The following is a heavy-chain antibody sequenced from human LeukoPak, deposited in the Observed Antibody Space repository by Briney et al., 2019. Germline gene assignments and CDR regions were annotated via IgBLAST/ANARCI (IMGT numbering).Heavy chain of an antibody. CDR3: ARTYYYGSGSYSANWFDP. D-gene: IGHD3-10*01. CDR2: IYPGDSDT. V-gene: IGHV5-51*01. J-gene: IGHJ5*02. CDR1: GYSFTSYW. Sequence: GESLKISCKGSGYSFTSYWIGWVRQMPGKGLEWMGIIYPGDSDTRYSPSFQGQVTISADKSISTAYLQWSSLKASDTAMYYCARTYYYGSGSYSANWFDPWGQGTLVIVSS.